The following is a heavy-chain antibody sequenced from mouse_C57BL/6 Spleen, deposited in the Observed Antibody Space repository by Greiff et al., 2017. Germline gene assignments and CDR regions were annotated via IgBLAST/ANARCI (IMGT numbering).Heavy chain of an antibody. V-gene: IGHV1-69*01. CDR3: ASTMITTTGFAY. D-gene: IGHD2-4*01. CDR1: GYTFTSYW. CDR2: IDPSDSYT. J-gene: IGHJ3*01. Sequence: QVQLQQPGAELVMPGASVKLSCKASGYTFTSYWMHWVKQRPGQGLEWIGEIDPSDSYTNYNQKFKGKSTLTVDKSSSTAYMQLSILTSEDSAVYYCASTMITTTGFAYWGQGTLVTVSA.